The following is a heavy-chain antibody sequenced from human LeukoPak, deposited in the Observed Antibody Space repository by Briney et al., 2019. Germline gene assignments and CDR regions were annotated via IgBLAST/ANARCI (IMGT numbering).Heavy chain of an antibody. CDR1: GFTFSSYS. J-gene: IGHJ4*02. V-gene: IGHV3-48*02. Sequence: PGGSLRLSCAASGFTFSSYSMNSDRQAPGKGLEWVSYISSSSSTIYYADSVKGRFTISRDNAKNSLYLQMNSLRDEDTAVYYCARSTMVQGVHWGQGTLVTVSS. CDR3: ARSTMVQGVH. D-gene: IGHD3-10*01. CDR2: ISSSSSTI.